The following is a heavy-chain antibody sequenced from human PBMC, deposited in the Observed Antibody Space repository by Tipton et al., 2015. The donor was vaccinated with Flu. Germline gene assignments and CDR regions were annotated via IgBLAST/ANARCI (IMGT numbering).Heavy chain of an antibody. CDR3: AKDMYGSVAAPGTTLDY. Sequence: SLRLSCAASGFSFDDYAMHWVRQAPGKGLEWVSGISWNSGTIVYADSVKGRFIISRDNAKHSLYQLMNSLRVEDTALYYCAKDMYGSVAAPGTTLDYWGQGTLVTVSS. CDR2: ISWNSGTI. V-gene: IGHV3-9*01. D-gene: IGHD6-13*01. J-gene: IGHJ4*02. CDR1: GFSFDDYA.